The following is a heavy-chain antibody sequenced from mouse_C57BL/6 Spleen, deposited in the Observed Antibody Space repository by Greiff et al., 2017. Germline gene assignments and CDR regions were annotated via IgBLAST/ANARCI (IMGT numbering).Heavy chain of an antibody. V-gene: IGHV1-54*01. Sequence: VQVVESGAELVRPGTSVKVSCKASGYAFTNYLIAWVKQRPGQGLEWIGVINPGSGGTNHNDKFKGKATLTADKSSSTAYMQLSRLTSGDSAVYFCARDLLGRLAYWGQGTLVTVSA. CDR3: ARDLLGRLAY. CDR2: INPGSGGT. CDR1: GYAFTNYL. D-gene: IGHD4-1*01. J-gene: IGHJ3*01.